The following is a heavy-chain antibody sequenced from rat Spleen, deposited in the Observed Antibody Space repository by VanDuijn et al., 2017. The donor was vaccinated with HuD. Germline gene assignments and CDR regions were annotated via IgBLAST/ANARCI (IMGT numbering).Heavy chain of an antibody. J-gene: IGHJ2*01. V-gene: IGHV2-6*01. CDR2: ISSGGST. Sequence: QVQLKESGPGLVQPSQTLSLTCTVSGFSLTSNSVSWVRQPPGKGLEWIAAISSGGSTYYNSALQSRLSISRDTSKSQVFLKMNSLQTEDTAIYFCTRESRAAPFDYWGQGVMVTVSS. D-gene: IGHD1-2*01. CDR1: GFSLTSNS. CDR3: TRESRAAPFDY.